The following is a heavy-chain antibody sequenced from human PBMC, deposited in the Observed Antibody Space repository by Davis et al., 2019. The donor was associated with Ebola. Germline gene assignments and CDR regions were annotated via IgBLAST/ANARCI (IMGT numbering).Heavy chain of an antibody. V-gene: IGHV3-73*01. Sequence: PGGSLRLSCAASGFTFSGSAMHWVRQASGKGLEWVGRIRSKANSYATAYAASVKGRFTISRDYSKNTAYLQMNSLRAEDTAVYYCARASTIFGVVIMFDPWGQGTLVTVSS. CDR1: GFTFSGSA. D-gene: IGHD3-3*01. CDR2: IRSKANSYAT. J-gene: IGHJ5*02. CDR3: ARASTIFGVVIMFDP.